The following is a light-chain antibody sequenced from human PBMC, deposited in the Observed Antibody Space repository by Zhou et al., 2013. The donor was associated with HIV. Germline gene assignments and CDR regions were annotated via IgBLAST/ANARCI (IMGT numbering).Light chain of an antibody. V-gene: IGKV1-9*01. CDR1: QDISNY. J-gene: IGKJ2*01. CDR2: GAS. Sequence: QLTQSPYSLSASVGDRIIITCRASQDISNYLAWYRQKPGKAPELLIYGASTLQSGVPSRFSGSGSGTDFTLTISSLQPEDFATYYCLQFKVHPRNFGLGDQAGEQT. CDR3: LQFKVHPRN.